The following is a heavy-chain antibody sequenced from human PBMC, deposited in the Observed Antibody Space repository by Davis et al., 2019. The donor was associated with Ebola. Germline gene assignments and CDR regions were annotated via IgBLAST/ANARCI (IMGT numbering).Heavy chain of an antibody. D-gene: IGHD1-26*01. CDR3: AKGSRALGDYFDY. CDR1: GFTFSSYS. V-gene: IGHV3-21*01. J-gene: IGHJ4*02. CDR2: ISSSSSYI. Sequence: GESLKISCAASGFTFSSYSMNWVRQAPGKGLEWVSSISSSSSYIYYADSVKGRFTISRDNAKNSLYLQMNSLRAEDTAVYYCAKGSRALGDYFDYWGQGTLVTVSS.